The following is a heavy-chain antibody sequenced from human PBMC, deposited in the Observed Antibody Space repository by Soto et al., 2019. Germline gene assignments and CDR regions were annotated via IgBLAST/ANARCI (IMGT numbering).Heavy chain of an antibody. D-gene: IGHD6-13*01. CDR3: TRDASRDSSARGWFDP. Sequence: XESLRLSCAASGFTFRSFTMNWVRQAPGKGLEWVSTISSNSAYIYYTDALRGRFTISRDNAKNSLHLQMNSLRAEDTAVYYCTRDASRDSSARGWFDPWGPGTLVTSPQ. CDR1: GFTFRSFT. CDR2: ISSNSAYI. J-gene: IGHJ5*02. V-gene: IGHV3-21*01.